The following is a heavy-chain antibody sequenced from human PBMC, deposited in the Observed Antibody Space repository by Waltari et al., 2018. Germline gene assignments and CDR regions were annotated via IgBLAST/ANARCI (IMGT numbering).Heavy chain of an antibody. Sequence: EVQLVESGGGLVKPGGSLRLSCAASGFTFSSYSMNWVRQAPGKGLAWVSSISISSSYISYADSVKGRFTISRDNAKNSLYLQMNSLRAEDTAVYYCARAQGTIFGVVYYGMDVWGQGTTVTVSS. D-gene: IGHD3-3*01. J-gene: IGHJ6*02. CDR3: ARAQGTIFGVVYYGMDV. CDR1: GFTFSSYS. CDR2: ISISSSYI. V-gene: IGHV3-21*01.